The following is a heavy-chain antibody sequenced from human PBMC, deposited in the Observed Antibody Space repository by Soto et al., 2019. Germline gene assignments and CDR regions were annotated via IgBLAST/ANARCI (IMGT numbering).Heavy chain of an antibody. J-gene: IGHJ4*02. CDR1: GFTFSSYG. V-gene: IGHV3-30*18. Sequence: QVQLVESGGGVVQPGRSLRLSCAASGFTFSSYGMHWVRQAPGKGLEWVAVISYDGSNKYYADSVKGRFTISRDNSKNTLYRQMNSLRAEDTAVYYCAKDRWELTGGRVDYWGQGALVTVSS. D-gene: IGHD1-26*01. CDR3: AKDRWELTGGRVDY. CDR2: ISYDGSNK.